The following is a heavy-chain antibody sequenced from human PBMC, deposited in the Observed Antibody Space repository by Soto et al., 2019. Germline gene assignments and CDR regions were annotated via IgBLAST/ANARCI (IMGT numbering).Heavy chain of an antibody. D-gene: IGHD4-4*01. CDR3: ARVVTLSRQYYFDY. CDR1: GGTFSSYA. CDR2: IIPIFGTA. J-gene: IGHJ4*02. Sequence: QVQLVQSGAEVKKPGSSVKVSCKASGGTFSSYAISWVRQAPGQGLEWMGGIIPIFGTANYAQKFQGRVTITADESTSTAYMELSSLRSEDTAVYYCARVVTLSRQYYFDYWGQGTLVTVSS. V-gene: IGHV1-69*01.